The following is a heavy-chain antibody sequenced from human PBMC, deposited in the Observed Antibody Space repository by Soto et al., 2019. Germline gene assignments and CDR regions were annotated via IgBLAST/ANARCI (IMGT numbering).Heavy chain of an antibody. D-gene: IGHD1-26*01. J-gene: IGHJ3*02. Sequence: QAQLVESGGGVVQPGRSLRLSCAASEFTFSNYGMQWVRQAPGKGLEWVAGIASDGSSKYYIDSVKGRFTISRDDSRNTGNLQMNSLRDEDTAVYHCAKAGNSGLHPPPSFDIWGPGTMVTVSS. CDR2: IASDGSSK. V-gene: IGHV3-30*18. CDR1: EFTFSNYG. CDR3: AKAGNSGLHPPPSFDI.